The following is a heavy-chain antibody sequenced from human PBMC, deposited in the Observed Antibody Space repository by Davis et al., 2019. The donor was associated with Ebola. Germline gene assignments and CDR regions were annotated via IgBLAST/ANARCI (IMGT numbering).Heavy chain of an antibody. CDR1: GGSIRSYY. D-gene: IGHD3-10*01. Sequence: SETLSLTCTVSGGSIRSYYWSWIRQPPGKGLEWIGYIYCTGSTDYNPSLKSRVTISVDTSKNQLSLKLSSVTAADTAVYYCARHQHYGGSGSFPDYWGQGALVTVSS. CDR2: IYCTGST. J-gene: IGHJ4*02. CDR3: ARHQHYGGSGSFPDY. V-gene: IGHV4-59*08.